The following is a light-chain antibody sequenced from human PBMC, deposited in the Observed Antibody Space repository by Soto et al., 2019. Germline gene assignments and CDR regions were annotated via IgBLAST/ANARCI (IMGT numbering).Light chain of an antibody. CDR3: CSYAGSYTYV. CDR2: DVS. V-gene: IGLV2-11*01. J-gene: IGLJ1*01. CDR1: RSDVGGYNY. Sequence: QSALTQPRSVSGSPGQSVTISCTGTRSDVGGYNYVSWYQQHPGKAPKLIIYDVSKRPSGVPHRFSGSKSGNTAALTISGLEAEYEADYYCCSYAGSYTYVFGTGTKVTVL.